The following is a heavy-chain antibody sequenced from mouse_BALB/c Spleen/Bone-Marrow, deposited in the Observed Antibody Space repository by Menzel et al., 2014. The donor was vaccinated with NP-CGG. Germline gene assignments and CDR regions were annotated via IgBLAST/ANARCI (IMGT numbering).Heavy chain of an antibody. CDR2: IWGGGST. J-gene: IGHJ4*01. CDR3: VRRGGNYAMDY. Sequence: VQLQQSGPGLVQPSQSLSITCTVSGFSLTSYGVHWVRQSPGKGLEWLGVIWGGGSTDYNAAFISRLSISKDNSKSQVFFKMNSLQANDTAIYYCVRRGGNYAMDYWGQGTSVTVSS. V-gene: IGHV2-2*02. CDR1: GFSLTSYG.